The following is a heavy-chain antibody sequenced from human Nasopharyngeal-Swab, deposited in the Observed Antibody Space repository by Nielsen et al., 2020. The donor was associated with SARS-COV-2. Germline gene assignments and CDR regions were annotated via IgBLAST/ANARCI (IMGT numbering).Heavy chain of an antibody. CDR3: ARDVYDSSGYYYQDY. J-gene: IGHJ4*02. CDR1: GGSISSYY. D-gene: IGHD3-22*01. Sequence: SETLSLTCTVSGGSISSYYWSWIRQPPGKGLEWIGYIYYSGSTNYNPSLKSRVIISVDTSKNQFSLKLSSVTAADTAVYYCARDVYDSSGYYYQDYWGQGTLVTVSS. V-gene: IGHV4-59*01. CDR2: IYYSGST.